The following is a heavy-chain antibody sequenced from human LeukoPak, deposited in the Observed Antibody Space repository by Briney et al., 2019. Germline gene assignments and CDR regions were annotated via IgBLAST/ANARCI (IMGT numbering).Heavy chain of an antibody. Sequence: PSETLSLTCTVSGASIGSYYWSWIRQAPGKGLEWIGFVYNSGATNCNPSLKSRLTISVDTAKNQFSLKLNSVTAADMAVYYCARGQYDVLTGSYYFNYWGQGTLVTVSS. J-gene: IGHJ4*02. D-gene: IGHD3-9*01. V-gene: IGHV4-59*01. CDR1: GASIGSYY. CDR3: ARGQYDVLTGSYYFNY. CDR2: VYNSGAT.